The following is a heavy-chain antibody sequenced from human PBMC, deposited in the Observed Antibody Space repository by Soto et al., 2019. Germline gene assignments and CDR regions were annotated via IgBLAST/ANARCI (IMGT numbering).Heavy chain of an antibody. Sequence: EASAEGCCKASGYSFTSYGISWVRQAPGQGLEWMGWISAYNGNTNYAQKLQGRVTMTTDTSTSTAYMELRSLRSDDTAVYYCAREVTGRTDDAFDIWAQATIVTVSS. CDR3: AREVTGRTDDAFDI. CDR1: GYSFTSYG. D-gene: IGHD1-20*01. J-gene: IGHJ3*02. V-gene: IGHV1-18*01. CDR2: ISAYNGNT.